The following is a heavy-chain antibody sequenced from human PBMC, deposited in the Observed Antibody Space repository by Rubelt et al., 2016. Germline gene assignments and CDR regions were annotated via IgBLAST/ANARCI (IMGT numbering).Heavy chain of an antibody. V-gene: IGHV4-34*01. J-gene: IGHJ5*02. D-gene: IGHD4-17*01. CDR1: GGSFSGYY. CDR2: INHSGST. CDR3: ARRRTVPQNWFDP. Sequence: QVQLQQWGAGLLKPSETLSLTCAVYGGSFSGYYWSWIRQPPGKGLEWSGEINHSGSTNHNPSLKSRVPISVDQSTNQFSLKLKSVTAADTAVYYCARRRTVPQNWFDPWGQGTLVTVSS.